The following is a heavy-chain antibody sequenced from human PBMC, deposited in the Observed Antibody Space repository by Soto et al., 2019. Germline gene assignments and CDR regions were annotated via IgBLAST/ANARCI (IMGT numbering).Heavy chain of an antibody. CDR1: GFTFSSSA. CDR3: AKNVWGITIFGGMDV. CDR2: ISRGGDRT. J-gene: IGHJ6*02. V-gene: IGHV3-23*01. Sequence: PGGSLRLSCAASGFTFSSSAMIWVRQATGKGLEWVSAISRGGDRTYHADSVKGRFAISRDNSRNTLSLQMNSLRAEDTAVYYCAKNVWGITIFGGMDVWGQGTTVTVSS. D-gene: IGHD3-9*01.